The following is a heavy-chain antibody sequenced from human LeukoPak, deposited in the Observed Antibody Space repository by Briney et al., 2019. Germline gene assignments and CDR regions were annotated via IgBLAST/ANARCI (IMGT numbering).Heavy chain of an antibody. CDR2: IYTSGST. V-gene: IGHV4-4*07. J-gene: IGHJ4*02. CDR1: GGSISSYY. D-gene: IGHD3-22*01. CDR3: ASYDSSGYHLDY. Sequence: SETLSLTCTVSGGSISSYYWSWIRQPAGKGLEWIGRIYTSGSTYYNPSLKSRVTISVDTSKNQFSLKLSSVTAADTAVYYCASYDSSGYHLDYWGQGTLVTVSS.